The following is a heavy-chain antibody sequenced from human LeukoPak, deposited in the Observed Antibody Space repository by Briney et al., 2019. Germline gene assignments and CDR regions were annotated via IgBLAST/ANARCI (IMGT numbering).Heavy chain of an antibody. Sequence: GGPLRLSCAASGFTFSSYAMIWVRQAPGKGLEWVSAIGGSGTSTFYADSVKGRFTISRDNSKNTLYLQMNSLRAEDTAVYYCAKTSQGHPPYYCSMDVWGQGTTVTVSS. CDR1: GFTFSSYA. J-gene: IGHJ6*02. CDR3: AKTSQGHPPYYCSMDV. CDR2: IGGSGTST. V-gene: IGHV3-23*01.